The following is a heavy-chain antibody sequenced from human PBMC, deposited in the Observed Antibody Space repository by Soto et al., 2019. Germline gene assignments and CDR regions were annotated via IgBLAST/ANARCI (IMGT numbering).Heavy chain of an antibody. Sequence: WASVKVSCKASGYTFTSHGINWVRQAPGQGLELMGWISAYNGDTKYEQKFQGRVTMTTDASSSTAYMELKSLSSDDTAVNFCARDPSNTSGNRIWFDPWGQGTQVTVSS. J-gene: IGHJ5*02. CDR2: ISAYNGDT. D-gene: IGHD6-19*01. CDR3: ARDPSNTSGNRIWFDP. CDR1: GYTFTSHG. V-gene: IGHV1-18*04.